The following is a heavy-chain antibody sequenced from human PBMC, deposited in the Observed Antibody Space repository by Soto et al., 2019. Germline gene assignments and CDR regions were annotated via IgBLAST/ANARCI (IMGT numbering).Heavy chain of an antibody. CDR3: ARGVVSNYYGSGSESGY. CDR1: GYTFTSYD. V-gene: IGHV1-8*01. CDR2: MNPNSGNT. J-gene: IGHJ4*02. D-gene: IGHD3-10*01. Sequence: ASVKVSCKASGYTFTSYDINWVRQATGQGLEWMGWMNPNSGNTGYAQKFQGRVTMTRNTSISTAYMELSSLRSEDTAVYYCARGVVSNYYGSGSESGYWGQGTLVTVSS.